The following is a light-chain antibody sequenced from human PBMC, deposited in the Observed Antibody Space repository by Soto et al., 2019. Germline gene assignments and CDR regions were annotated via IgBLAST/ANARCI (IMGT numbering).Light chain of an antibody. CDR3: QQRSNWPPVWT. J-gene: IGKJ1*01. CDR1: QSVSSY. V-gene: IGKV3-11*01. CDR2: DAS. Sequence: EIVLTQSPATLSLSPGERAILSCRASQSVSSYLAWYPQKTGQAPRLLIYDASNRATGIPARFSGSGSGTDFTLTISSLEPEDFAVYYCQQRSNWPPVWTFGQGTKVDIK.